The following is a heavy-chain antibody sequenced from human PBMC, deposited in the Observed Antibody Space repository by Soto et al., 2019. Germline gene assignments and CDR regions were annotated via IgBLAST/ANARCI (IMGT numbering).Heavy chain of an antibody. V-gene: IGHV1-18*01. Sequence: ASVKVSCKASGYTFTSYGISWVRQAPGQGLEWMGWISAYNGNTNYAQKLQGRVTMTTDTSTGTAYMELRSLRSDDTAVYYCARAVMYYYDSSGYYYLDYWGQGTLVTVSS. CDR3: ARAVMYYYDSSGYYYLDY. J-gene: IGHJ4*02. CDR2: ISAYNGNT. D-gene: IGHD3-22*01. CDR1: GYTFTSYG.